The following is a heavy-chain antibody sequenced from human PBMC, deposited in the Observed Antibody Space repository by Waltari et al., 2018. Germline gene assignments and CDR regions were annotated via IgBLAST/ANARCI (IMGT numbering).Heavy chain of an antibody. CDR2: LNTKGGST. J-gene: IGHJ4*02. D-gene: IGHD4-17*01. CDR1: GFTFSNFA. Sequence: EVQLLESGGGLVQPGGSLRLSCAASGFTFSNFAMTWVRQAPGKGLEWGASLNTKGGSTYHADSVRGRFTISRDNSRNTAYLQMNSLRADDTAIYFCARVPSHDYGPPFHFDEWGQGTLVTVSS. CDR3: ARVPSHDYGPPFHFDE. V-gene: IGHV3-23*01.